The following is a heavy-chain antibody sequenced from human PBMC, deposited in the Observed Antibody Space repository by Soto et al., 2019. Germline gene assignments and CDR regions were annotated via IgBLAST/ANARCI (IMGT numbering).Heavy chain of an antibody. Sequence: SETLSLTCTVSGGSINSDDYYWSWIRQPPGKGLEWIGYIHYSGSTNYNPSLKSRVTISVDTSKNQFSLKQSSVTAADTAVYYCARVVANGWFDPWGQGTLVTVSS. D-gene: IGHD2-2*01. CDR1: GGSINSDDYY. CDR2: IHYSGST. CDR3: ARVVANGWFDP. V-gene: IGHV4-61*08. J-gene: IGHJ5*02.